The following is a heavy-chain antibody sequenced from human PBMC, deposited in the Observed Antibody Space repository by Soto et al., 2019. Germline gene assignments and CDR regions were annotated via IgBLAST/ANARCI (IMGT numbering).Heavy chain of an antibody. D-gene: IGHD4-17*01. Sequence: EVQLVESGGGVVWPGGSLRLSCAASGFTFDDYDMSWVRQAPGKGLEWVSDINWNGGSTAYADSVKGRFTIARDNAKNSLYLQMNSLRAEDTALHYCARDVYGDSDAFDIWGQGTMVTVSS. CDR3: ARDVYGDSDAFDI. J-gene: IGHJ3*02. CDR1: GFTFDDYD. CDR2: INWNGGST. V-gene: IGHV3-20*04.